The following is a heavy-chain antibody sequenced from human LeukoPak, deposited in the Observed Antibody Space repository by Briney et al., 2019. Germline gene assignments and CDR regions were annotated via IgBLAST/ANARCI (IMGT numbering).Heavy chain of an antibody. Sequence: GESLKIFSQGSEYAFNSYWIAWVRQMPAKCLKWMGLIYPDDSRTKYSPSFQGQVTMSADKSIGTVYLQWSSLMASDSAIYYCARGDSPPSLAATWDIWFDPWGQGTVLTVSS. V-gene: IGHV5-51*01. J-gene: IGHJ5*02. D-gene: IGHD1-1*01. CDR2: IYPDDSRT. CDR1: EYAFNSYW. CDR3: ARGDSPPSLAATWDIWFDP.